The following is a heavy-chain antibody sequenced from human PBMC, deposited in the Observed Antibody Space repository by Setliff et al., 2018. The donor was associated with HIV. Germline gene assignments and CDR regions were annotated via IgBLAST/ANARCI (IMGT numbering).Heavy chain of an antibody. CDR3: ARPGTRWGFDYYYYYRDV. CDR1: GFTFSTYS. D-gene: IGHD1-26*01. Sequence: GGSLRLSCAASGFTFSTYSMNWVRQAPGKGLECVSSISSSSRSKYYSDSVKGRFTISRYNAENSLYLQMNSLTDEDTGVYYCARPGTRWGFDYYYYYRDVWGKGTTVTVSS. J-gene: IGHJ6*03. V-gene: IGHV3-21*04. CDR2: ISSSSRSK.